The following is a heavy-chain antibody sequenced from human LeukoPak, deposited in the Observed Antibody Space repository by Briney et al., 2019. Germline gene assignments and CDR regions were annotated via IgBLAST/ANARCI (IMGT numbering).Heavy chain of an antibody. CDR2: INPNSGGT. V-gene: IGHV1-2*02. J-gene: IGHJ4*02. Sequence: ASVKVSCKASGYTFTGYYMHWVRQAPGQGLEWMGWINPNSGGTNYAQKFQGRVTMTRDTSISTAYMELSRLRSDDTAVYYCAREYSSSWYAAYWGQGTLVTVSS. D-gene: IGHD6-13*01. CDR1: GYTFTGYY. CDR3: AREYSSSWYAAY.